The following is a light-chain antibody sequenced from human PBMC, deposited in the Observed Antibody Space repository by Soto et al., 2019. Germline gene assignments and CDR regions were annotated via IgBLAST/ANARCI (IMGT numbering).Light chain of an antibody. CDR2: EVN. J-gene: IGLJ3*02. Sequence: QSVLTQPPSASGSPGQSVTISCTGTSSDVGGYNYVSWYQQYPGKAPKLMIYEVNKRPSGVPDRFSGSKSGNTASLTVSGLQAEDEADYYCSSYAGSNKFLVFGGGTKLTVL. CDR1: SSDVGGYNY. V-gene: IGLV2-8*01. CDR3: SSYAGSNKFLV.